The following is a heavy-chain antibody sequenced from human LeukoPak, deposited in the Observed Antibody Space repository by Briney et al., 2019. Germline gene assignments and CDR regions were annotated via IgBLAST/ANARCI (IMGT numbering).Heavy chain of an antibody. Sequence: PGGSLRLSCEPSGCSFSTYSMNWVRQAPGKGLEWISYISISSTTIYYADSVKGRFTISRDNSKNSLYLQMNNLRDDDTAVYYCARDQGMVNDAFDVWGQGTLVTVSS. V-gene: IGHV3-48*02. CDR1: GCSFSTYS. J-gene: IGHJ3*01. CDR3: ARDQGMVNDAFDV. CDR2: ISISSTTI. D-gene: IGHD4/OR15-4a*01.